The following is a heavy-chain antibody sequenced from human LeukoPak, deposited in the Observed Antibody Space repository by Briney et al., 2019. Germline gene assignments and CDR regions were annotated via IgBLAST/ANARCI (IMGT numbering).Heavy chain of an antibody. V-gene: IGHV4-34*01. CDR1: GGSFSGYY. J-gene: IGHJ4*02. Sequence: PSETLSLTCAVYGGSFSGYYWSWIRQPPGKGLEWIGEINHSGSTNYNPSLKSRVTISVDTSKNQFSLKLSSVTAADTAVYYCARRRKETGPFDYWGQGTLVTVSS. D-gene: IGHD3-10*01. CDR3: ARRRKETGPFDY. CDR2: INHSGST.